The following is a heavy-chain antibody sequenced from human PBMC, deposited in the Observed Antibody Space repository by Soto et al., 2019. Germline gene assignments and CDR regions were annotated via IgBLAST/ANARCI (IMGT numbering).Heavy chain of an antibody. J-gene: IGHJ4*02. CDR3: AKDKYDGGHDFDY. CDR1: GFTFSSYG. V-gene: IGHV3-30*18. CDR2: ISYDGSNK. Sequence: QVQLVESGGGVVQPGRSLRLSCAASGFTFSSYGMHWVRQAPGKGLEWVAVISYDGSNKYYADSVKGRFTISRDNSKNTLYLQMNSLRAEDTAVYYCAKDKYDGGHDFDYWGQGTLVTVSS. D-gene: IGHD2-15*01.